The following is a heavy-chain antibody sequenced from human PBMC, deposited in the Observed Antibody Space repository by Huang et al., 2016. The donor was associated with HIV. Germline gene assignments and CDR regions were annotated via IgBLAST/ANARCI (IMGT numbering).Heavy chain of an antibody. D-gene: IGHD2-21*02. Sequence: QVQLVQSGAEVRKPGASVKVSCKVSGSILTELAMHWVRPAPGQGLEWMGGSDREDGETMDAEKLQGRVTMTEDTPTDTAYLELSGLTSDDTAVYYCATHSGGDSYAPYYWGQGTLVTVSS. V-gene: IGHV1-24*01. CDR3: ATHSGGDSYAPYY. J-gene: IGHJ4*02. CDR2: SDREDGET. CDR1: GSILTELA.